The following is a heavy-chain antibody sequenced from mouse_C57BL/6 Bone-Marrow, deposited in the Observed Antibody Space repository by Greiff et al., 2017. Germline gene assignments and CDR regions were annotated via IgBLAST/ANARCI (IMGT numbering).Heavy chain of an antibody. CDR1: GFNIKDDY. CDR3: SSFDGDGFDF. V-gene: IGHV14-4*01. CDR2: IDPEFGDT. Sequence: VQLQQPGAVLVRPGASVKLSCTASGFNIKDDYIHWVKQRPEQGLEWIGWIDPEFGDTEYAPKFQGKATITSDTSSNTAYLQLSSLTSEDTAVYDCSSFDGDGFDFWGRGTPLTVAS. J-gene: IGHJ2*01. D-gene: IGHD2-13*01.